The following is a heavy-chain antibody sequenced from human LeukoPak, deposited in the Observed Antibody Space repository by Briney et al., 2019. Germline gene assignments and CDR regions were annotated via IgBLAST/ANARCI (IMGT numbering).Heavy chain of an antibody. CDR2: IWYDGSNK. CDR3: ASRNQWELSFGAFDI. V-gene: IGHV3-33*01. J-gene: IGHJ3*02. CDR1: GFTFSSYG. D-gene: IGHD1-26*01. Sequence: GGSLRLSCAASGFTFSSYGMHWVRQAPGKGLEWVAVIWYDGSNKYYADSVKGRFTISRDNSKNTLYLQMNSLRAEDTAVYYCASRNQWELSFGAFDIWGQGTMVTVSS.